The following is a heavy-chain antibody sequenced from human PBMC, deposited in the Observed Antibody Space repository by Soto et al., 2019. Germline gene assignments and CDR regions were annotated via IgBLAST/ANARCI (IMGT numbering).Heavy chain of an antibody. CDR1: GFTFSTYS. CDR2: ISTISSTI. D-gene: IGHD7-27*01. CDR3: ATISLGAFDI. J-gene: IGHJ3*02. V-gene: IGHV3-48*02. Sequence: EVQLVESGGGLVQPGGSLRLFCAASGFTFSTYSLNWVRQAPGKGLEWVSYISTISSTIYYADSVKGRFTISRDNDKNFLYLQMNSLRDEDTAMYYCATISLGAFDIWGQGTMVTVSS.